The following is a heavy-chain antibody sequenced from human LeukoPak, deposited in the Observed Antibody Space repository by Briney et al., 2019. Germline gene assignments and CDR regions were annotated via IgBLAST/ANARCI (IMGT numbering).Heavy chain of an antibody. V-gene: IGHV3-30-3*01. CDR1: GSTFSSYA. J-gene: IGHJ4*02. Sequence: PGGSLRLSCAASGSTFSSYAMHWVRQAPGKGLEWVAVISYDGSNKYYADSVKGRFTISRDNSKNTLYLQMNSLRAEDTAVYYCARDTDYEAFDYWGQGILVTVSS. CDR3: ARDTDYEAFDY. CDR2: ISYDGSNK. D-gene: IGHD4-17*01.